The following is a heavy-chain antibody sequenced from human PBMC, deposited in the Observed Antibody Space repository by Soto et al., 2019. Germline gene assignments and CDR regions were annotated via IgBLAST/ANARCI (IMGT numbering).Heavy chain of an antibody. J-gene: IGHJ5*02. V-gene: IGHV1-3*01. CDR2: INPDNGNT. D-gene: IGHD2-15*01. CDR3: ARGIATGQLDP. CDR1: GYTFTRYT. Sequence: VKVSCKASGYTFTRYTMNWVRQAPGQRLEWMGWINPDNGNTKSSQKFQDRVIITRYTSASTAYMDLSSLRSEDTAVYYCARGIATGQLDPWGQRTLVTVSS.